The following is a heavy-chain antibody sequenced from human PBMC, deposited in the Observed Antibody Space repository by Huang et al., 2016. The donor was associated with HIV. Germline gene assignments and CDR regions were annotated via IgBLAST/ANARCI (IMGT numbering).Heavy chain of an antibody. J-gene: IGHJ4*02. V-gene: IGHV3-49*05. CDR2: IRSKAAGGTT. D-gene: IGHD3-3*01. CDR3: TRENYDFWSGYYKYYFDY. Sequence: EVQLVKSGGGLVKPGRSLRLSCTASGFTFGDYAMSWFRQAPGKGLEWVGFIRSKAAGGTTEYAASVKGRFTISRDDSKSIAYLQMNSLKIEDTAVYYCTRENYDFWSGYYKYYFDYWGQGTLVTVSS. CDR1: GFTFGDYA.